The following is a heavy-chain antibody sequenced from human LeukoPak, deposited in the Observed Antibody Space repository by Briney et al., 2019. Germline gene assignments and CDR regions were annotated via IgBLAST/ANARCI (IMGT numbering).Heavy chain of an antibody. CDR2: ISASGDST. CDR3: AKDQRTYSYGDFDS. Sequence: GGSLRLSCAASGFTFSDFAMSWVRQVPGKGLEWVSGISASGDSTYNADSVRGRFTISGDNSKNTLYLQMNSLRGEDTAVYFCAKDQRTYSYGDFDSWGQGTQVTVSS. J-gene: IGHJ4*02. V-gene: IGHV3-23*01. D-gene: IGHD5-18*01. CDR1: GFTFSDFA.